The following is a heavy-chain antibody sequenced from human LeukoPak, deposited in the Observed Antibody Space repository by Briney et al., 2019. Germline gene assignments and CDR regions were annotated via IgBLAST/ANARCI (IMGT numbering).Heavy chain of an antibody. D-gene: IGHD3-22*01. Sequence: GGSLRLSCAASGFTFSGSAMSWVRQAPGKGLEWASTISGSGGSTYYADSVKGRFTISRDNAKNSLYLQMNSLRAEDTAVYYCARDYDSSFGDAFDIWGQGTMVTVSS. J-gene: IGHJ3*02. V-gene: IGHV3-23*01. CDR1: GFTFSGSA. CDR3: ARDYDSSFGDAFDI. CDR2: ISGSGGST.